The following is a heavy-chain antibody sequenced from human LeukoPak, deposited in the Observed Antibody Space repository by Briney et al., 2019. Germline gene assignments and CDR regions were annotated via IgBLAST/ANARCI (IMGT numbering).Heavy chain of an antibody. CDR3: AKDPKTYYCGGDCYTDY. CDR1: GFTFSSHG. Sequence: GGSLRLSCAASGFTFSSHGMHWVRQAPGKGLEWVAVISYDGSNKYYADSVKGRFTISRDNSKNTLYLQMNSLRAEDTAVYYCAKDPKTYYCGGDCYTDYWGQGTLVTVSS. J-gene: IGHJ4*02. D-gene: IGHD2-21*02. CDR2: ISYDGSNK. V-gene: IGHV3-30*18.